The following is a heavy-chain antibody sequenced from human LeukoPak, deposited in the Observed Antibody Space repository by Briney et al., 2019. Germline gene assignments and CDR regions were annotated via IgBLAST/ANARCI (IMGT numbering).Heavy chain of an antibody. D-gene: IGHD2-15*01. V-gene: IGHV4-34*01. CDR2: INHSGST. CDR1: GGSFSGYY. J-gene: IGHJ5*02. Sequence: PSETLSLTCAVYGGSFSGYYWSWIRQPPGKGLEWIGEINHSGSTNYNPSLKSRVTISVDTSKNQFSLKLSSVTAADTAVYYCARCRIYCSGGSCRLNWFDPWGQGTLVTVSS. CDR3: ARCRIYCSGGSCRLNWFDP.